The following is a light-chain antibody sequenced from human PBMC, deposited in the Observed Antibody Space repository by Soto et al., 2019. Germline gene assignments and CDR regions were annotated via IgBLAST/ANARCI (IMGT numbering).Light chain of an antibody. CDR2: DNN. CDR1: SSNIGNNY. Sequence: QSVLTQPPSVSAAPGQKVTISCSGSSSNIGNNYVSWYQQLPGTAPKLLIYDNNKRPSGIPDRFSGSKSGTSATLGITGLQTGDEADYYCRTWDSSLSAGGVFGGGTKLTVL. CDR3: RTWDSSLSAGGV. V-gene: IGLV1-51*01. J-gene: IGLJ2*01.